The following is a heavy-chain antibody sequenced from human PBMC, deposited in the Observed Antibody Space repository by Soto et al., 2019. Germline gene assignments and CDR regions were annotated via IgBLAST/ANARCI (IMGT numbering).Heavy chain of an antibody. D-gene: IGHD3-16*01. V-gene: IGHV3-23*01. CDR2: ISGSGGST. CDR3: AKDSLARFGAWNYFDY. J-gene: IGHJ4*02. CDR1: GFTFSSYA. Sequence: EVQLLESGGGLVQPGGSLRLSCAASGFTFSSYAMSWVRQAPGKGLEWVSAISGSGGSTYYADSVKGRFTISRDNSKNTLYLQMNSLRAEDTAVYYCAKDSLARFGAWNYFDYWGQGTLVTVSS.